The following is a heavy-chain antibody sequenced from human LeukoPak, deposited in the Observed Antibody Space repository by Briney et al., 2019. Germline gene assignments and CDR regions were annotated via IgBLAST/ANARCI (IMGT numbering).Heavy chain of an antibody. V-gene: IGHV4-39*01. CDR3: ARLGYSTGWYNS. J-gene: IGHJ5*01. CDR2: IYYSGTT. CDR1: GGSMNSTSYY. Sequence: SETLSLTCTVSGGSMNSTSYYWGWIRQPPGKGPDWIANIYYSGTTYYNPSLKSRVTISVDMSKNQFSLILRSVTAADTAVYYCARLGYSTGWYNSWGQGTLVTVSS. D-gene: IGHD6-25*01.